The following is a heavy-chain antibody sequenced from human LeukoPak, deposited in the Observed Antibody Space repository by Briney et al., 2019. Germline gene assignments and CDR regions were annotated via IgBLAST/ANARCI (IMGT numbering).Heavy chain of an antibody. Sequence: SLKVSCQASGGTFSSYAISWVRQAPGQGLEWMGRIIPILGIANYAQKFQGRVTITADKSTSTAYMGLSSLRSDDTAVYYCARVCGGDCYFSYNWFGPWGQGTLVTVSS. V-gene: IGHV1-69*04. CDR1: GGTFSSYA. D-gene: IGHD2-21*02. CDR2: IIPILGIA. J-gene: IGHJ5*02. CDR3: ARVCGGDCYFSYNWFGP.